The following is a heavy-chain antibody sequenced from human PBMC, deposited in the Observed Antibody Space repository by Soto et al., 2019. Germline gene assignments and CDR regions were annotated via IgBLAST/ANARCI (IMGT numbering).Heavy chain of an antibody. CDR3: XRESDSSGYYYPGDFDY. D-gene: IGHD3-22*01. CDR1: GFTFSSYA. V-gene: IGHV3-30-3*01. CDR2: ISYDGSNK. J-gene: IGHJ4*02. Sequence: PGGSLRLSCAASGFTFSSYAMHWVRQAPGKGLEWVAVISYDGSNKYYADSVKGRFTISRDNSKNTLYLQMNSLRAEDTAVYYCXRESDSSGYYYPGDFDYWGQGTLVTVSS.